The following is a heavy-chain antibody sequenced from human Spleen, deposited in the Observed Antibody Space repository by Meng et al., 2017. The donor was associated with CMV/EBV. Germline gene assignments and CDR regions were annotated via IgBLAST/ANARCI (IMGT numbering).Heavy chain of an antibody. Sequence: GSLRLSCAASGFTFSSFRMNWVRQAPGKGLEWIGYIYYSGSTNYNPSLKSRVTISVDTSKNQFSLKLSSVTAADTAVYYCARGYQLLSNAFDIWGQGTMVTVSS. CDR1: GFTFSSFR. J-gene: IGHJ3*02. CDR3: ARGYQLLSNAFDI. V-gene: IGHV4-59*01. D-gene: IGHD2-2*01. CDR2: IYYSGST.